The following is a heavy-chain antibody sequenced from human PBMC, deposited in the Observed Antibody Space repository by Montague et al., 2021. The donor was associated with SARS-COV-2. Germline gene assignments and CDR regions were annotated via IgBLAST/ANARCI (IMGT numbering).Heavy chain of an antibody. CDR3: ATDRTVAPGYGFDP. D-gene: IGHD3-9*01. CDR2: INTDGTIT. Sequence: SLSLSCSASGFPFSSHWMHWVRQLPGKGLLWVSRINTDGTITNYADSVKGRFTISRDNAKNSMYLQMNSLRVEDMAVYYCATDRTVAPGYGFDPWGQGTLVTVSS. V-gene: IGHV3-74*01. CDR1: GFPFSSHW. J-gene: IGHJ5*02.